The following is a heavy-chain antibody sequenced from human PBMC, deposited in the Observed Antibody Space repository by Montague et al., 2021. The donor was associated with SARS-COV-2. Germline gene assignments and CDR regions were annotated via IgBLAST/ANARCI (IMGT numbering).Heavy chain of an antibody. Sequence: PALVKPTQTLTLTCVFSGFSLNTDGVGVAWIRRPPGKALEWLALIYWDGGQRYSPSLKTRLTITKDTSKNRVVLTMTNLDPVDTATYYCARRYDFYRAEAFDVWGQGTMLIVSS. V-gene: IGHV2-5*02. CDR3: ARRYDFYRAEAFDV. D-gene: IGHD3-3*01. CDR1: GFSLNTDGVG. J-gene: IGHJ3*01. CDR2: IYWDGGQ.